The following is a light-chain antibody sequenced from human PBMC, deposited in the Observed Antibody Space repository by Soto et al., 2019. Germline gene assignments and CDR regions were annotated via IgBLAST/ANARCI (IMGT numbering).Light chain of an antibody. CDR1: QNIKNY. V-gene: IGKV1-39*01. CDR3: QHSYSHPWT. Sequence: DIQLTQSPSSLSASIGDRVTLSCRASQNIKNYLNWYQQERGNTPKLLVFAASTLQGVVPSRFTGSGAGTYFTLTISSLRPEDVATYFWQHSYSHPWTFGQGTTVEI. CDR2: AAS. J-gene: IGKJ1*01.